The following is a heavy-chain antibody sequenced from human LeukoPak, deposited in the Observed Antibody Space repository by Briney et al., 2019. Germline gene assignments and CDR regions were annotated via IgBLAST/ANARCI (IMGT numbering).Heavy chain of an antibody. CDR2: IYPDETDS. CDR3: PRQRTVIPAAPSDY. Sequence: GESLKFSCQGSGYNFSNYWILWVRQMPGKGLEWLGIIYPDETDSRYSPSFRGQVTMSVDQSVTTAYLYWRSLRASHSAIYYCPRQRTVIPAAPSDYWGQGTLVTVAS. CDR1: GYNFSNYW. D-gene: IGHD2-2*01. V-gene: IGHV5-51*01. J-gene: IGHJ4*02.